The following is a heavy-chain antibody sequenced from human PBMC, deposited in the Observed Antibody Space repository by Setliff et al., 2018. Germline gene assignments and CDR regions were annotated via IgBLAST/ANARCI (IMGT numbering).Heavy chain of an antibody. Sequence: SETLSLTCTVSGGAVDSYDYYWTWIRQPAGKGLEWIGRFFTSGSTDYNPSLRSRVTTSIDTSKNHVSLQLNSVTAADTAVYYCARVGCTNGVCGLFDSWGQGTLVTVSS. J-gene: IGHJ4*02. V-gene: IGHV4-61*02. D-gene: IGHD2-8*01. CDR3: ARVGCTNGVCGLFDS. CDR2: FFTSGST. CDR1: GGAVDSYDYY.